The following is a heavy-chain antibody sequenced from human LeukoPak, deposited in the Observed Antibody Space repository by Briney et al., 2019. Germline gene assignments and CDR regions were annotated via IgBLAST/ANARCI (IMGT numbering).Heavy chain of an antibody. V-gene: IGHV3-23*01. Sequence: GGSLRLSCAASGFTFSSYGMSWVRQAPGKGLEWVSATSSSDAGKYYADSVRGRFTISRDNSRNTMYLQMNSLRAEDAAVYYCAKAPVTSCRGAFCYPFDSWGQGTVVTVSS. CDR2: TSSSDAGK. D-gene: IGHD2-15*01. J-gene: IGHJ4*02. CDR3: AKAPVTSCRGAFCYPFDS. CDR1: GFTFSSYG.